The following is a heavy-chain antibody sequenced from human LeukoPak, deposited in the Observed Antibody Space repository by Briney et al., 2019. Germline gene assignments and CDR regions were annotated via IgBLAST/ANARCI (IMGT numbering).Heavy chain of an antibody. CDR1: GGSISNDDFY. D-gene: IGHD2-2*02. V-gene: IGHV4-30-4*08. CDR3: ARDTHDYPYYMDV. CDR2: IYYSGNT. J-gene: IGHJ6*03. Sequence: SETLSLTCTVSGGSISNDDFYWSWIRQSPGKGLEWIGYIYYSGNTYYNPSLESRVTISVDTSKNQFSLKLSSVTVADTAVYYCARDTHDYPYYMDVWGKGTTVTVSS.